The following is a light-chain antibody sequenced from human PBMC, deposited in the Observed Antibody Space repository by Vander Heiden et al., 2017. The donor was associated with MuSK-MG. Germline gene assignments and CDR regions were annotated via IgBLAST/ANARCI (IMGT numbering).Light chain of an antibody. V-gene: IGKV4-1*01. J-gene: IGKJ5*01. Sequence: LGLWLAKRATNICKSSPSVLSSSNNKNYLAWYQQKPGQPPKLLIYWASTLESGVPDRFSGSGSGTDFTLTISSLQAEDVAVYYCQQYDSYPLTFGEGTQVEIK. CDR1: PSVLSSSNNKNY. CDR2: WAS. CDR3: QQYDSYPLT.